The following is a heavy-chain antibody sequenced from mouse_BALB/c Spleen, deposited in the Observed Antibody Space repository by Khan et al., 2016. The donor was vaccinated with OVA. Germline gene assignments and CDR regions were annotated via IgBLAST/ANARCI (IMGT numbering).Heavy chain of an antibody. CDR2: IWAGGST. CDR1: GFSLTSYG. D-gene: IGHD1-3*01. J-gene: IGHJ2*01. Sequence: VELVESGPGLVAPSQSLSITCTVSGFSLTSYGVHWVRQPPGKGLEWLGVIWAGGSTNYNSDLMSRLSISKDNSKSQVFLKMNRLQTDDTAMYYCARLEDIWGQGTTLTVSS. V-gene: IGHV2-9*02. CDR3: ARLEDI.